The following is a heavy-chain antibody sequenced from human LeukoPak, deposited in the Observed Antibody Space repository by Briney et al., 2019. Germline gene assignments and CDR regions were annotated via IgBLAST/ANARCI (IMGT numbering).Heavy chain of an antibody. CDR1: GFTFSYYA. V-gene: IGHV3-23*01. J-gene: IGHJ4*02. CDR3: ARKPGVVIHFDY. Sequence: GGSLRLSRAASGFTFSYYAMSWVRQAPGKGLEWVSSIAERGGGTYYADSVKGRFTISRDNSKNTLYLQMNSLRAEDTAVYYCARKPGVVIHFDYWGQGTLVTVSS. D-gene: IGHD3-3*01. CDR2: IAERGGGT.